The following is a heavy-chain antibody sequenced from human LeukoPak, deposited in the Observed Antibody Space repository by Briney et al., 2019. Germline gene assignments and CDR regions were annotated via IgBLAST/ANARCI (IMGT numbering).Heavy chain of an antibody. J-gene: IGHJ4*02. D-gene: IGHD3-10*01. CDR3: AALWFGELFEFFDY. Sequence: PGGSLRLSCAASGFTFSSYWMSWVRQAPGKGLEWVANIKQDGSEKYYVDSVKGRFTISRDNAKNSLYLQMNSLRADDTAVYYCAALWFGELFEFFDYWGQGTLVTVSS. V-gene: IGHV3-7*01. CDR1: GFTFSSYW. CDR2: IKQDGSEK.